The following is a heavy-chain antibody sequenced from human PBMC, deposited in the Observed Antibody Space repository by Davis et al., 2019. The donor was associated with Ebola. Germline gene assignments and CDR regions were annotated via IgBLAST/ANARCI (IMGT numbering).Heavy chain of an antibody. CDR1: GFRFSSYV. Sequence: GGSLRLSCVASGFRFSSYVMGWVRQAPGKGLEWVSTISGSGGSTYYADSVKGRFTISRDNAKKSLYLQMNSLRAEDTAVYYCARKLGASTGDGLDIWGQGTMVTVSS. D-gene: IGHD1-26*01. CDR2: ISGSGGST. V-gene: IGHV3-23*01. J-gene: IGHJ3*02. CDR3: ARKLGASTGDGLDI.